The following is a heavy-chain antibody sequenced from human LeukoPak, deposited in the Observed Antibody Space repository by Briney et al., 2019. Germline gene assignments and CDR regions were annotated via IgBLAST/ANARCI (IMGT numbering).Heavy chain of an antibody. V-gene: IGHV3-11*01. J-gene: IGHJ5*02. CDR2: ISRSGSTK. CDR1: GFTFSDYN. Sequence: GGSLRLSCAASGFTFSDYNMRWIRQAPGKGLEWVSSISRSGSTKYYADSVKGRFTISRDNAKNSLYLQMNSLRAEDTAVYYCARDSSIAVAGTCWFDPWGQGTLVTVSS. CDR3: ARDSSIAVAGTCWFDP. D-gene: IGHD6-19*01.